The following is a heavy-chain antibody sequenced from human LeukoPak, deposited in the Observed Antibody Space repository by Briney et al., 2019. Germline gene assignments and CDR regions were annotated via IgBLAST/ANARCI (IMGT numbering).Heavy chain of an antibody. CDR2: IKSKTDGGTT. D-gene: IGHD3-10*01. V-gene: IGHV3-15*01. J-gene: IGHJ3*02. CDR1: GFTFSNAW. Sequence: GGSLRLSCAVSGFTFSNAWMSWVRQAPGKGLEWVGRIKSKTDGGTTDYAAPVKGRFTISRDDSKNTLYLQMNSLKTEDTAVYYCTTTMVRGDVDAFDIWGQGTMVTVSS. CDR3: TTTMVRGDVDAFDI.